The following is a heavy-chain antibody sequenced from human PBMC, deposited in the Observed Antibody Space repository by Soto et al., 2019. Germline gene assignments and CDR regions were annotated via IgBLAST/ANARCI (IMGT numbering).Heavy chain of an antibody. CDR2: IYYSGST. CDR1: GGSISSYY. J-gene: IGHJ4*02. D-gene: IGHD2-15*01. V-gene: IGHV4-59*08. CDR3: ARRVCSGGSCYDY. Sequence: SETLSLTCTVSGGSISSYYWSWIRQPPGKGLEWIGYIYYSGSTNYNPSLKSRVTISVDTSKNQFSLKLSSVTAADTAVYYCARRVCSGGSCYDYWGQGTLVTVSS.